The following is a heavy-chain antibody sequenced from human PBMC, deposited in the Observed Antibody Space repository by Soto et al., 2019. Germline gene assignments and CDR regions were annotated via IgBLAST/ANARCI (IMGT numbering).Heavy chain of an antibody. D-gene: IGHD6-19*01. CDR2: LDYSGTNT. CDR3: AKDQTSGWYPHKWLDP. J-gene: IGHJ5*02. Sequence: EVQLLESGGGLVQPGGSLRLSCADSGFTFGNYALSWVRQAPGKGLEWVSALDYSGTNTYYADSVKCRFTISRDNSKNTLYLQMNRLRAEDTAVYYCAKDQTSGWYPHKWLDPWGQGTLVTVSS. V-gene: IGHV3-23*01. CDR1: GFTFGNYA.